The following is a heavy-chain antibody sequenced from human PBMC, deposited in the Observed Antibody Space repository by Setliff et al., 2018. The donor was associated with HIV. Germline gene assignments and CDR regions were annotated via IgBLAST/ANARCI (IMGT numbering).Heavy chain of an antibody. V-gene: IGHV4-59*08. J-gene: IGHJ4*02. CDR2: IYYNGKT. CDR3: ATVRGDDPETYPNFAY. CDR1: GGSISSYY. D-gene: IGHD4-4*01. Sequence: KASETLSLTCSVSGGSISSYYWTWVRQPPGKGLEWVGHIYYNGKTDYNPSLKSRLIMSVDRSNNQFSLGLTSVTAADTAVYYCATVRGDDPETYPNFAYWGQRVLVTVSS.